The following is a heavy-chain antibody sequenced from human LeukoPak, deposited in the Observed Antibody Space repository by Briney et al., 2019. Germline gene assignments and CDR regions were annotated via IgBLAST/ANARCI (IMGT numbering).Heavy chain of an antibody. CDR3: ARGGYYYDSSGYQPGDY. CDR1: GFTFYDYA. V-gene: IGHV3-43D*03. D-gene: IGHD3-22*01. CDR2: ISWDGGST. Sequence: GGSLRLSCAASGFTFYDYAMHWVRQAPGKGREGVSLISWDGGSTYYADSVKGRFTISRDNAKTSLYLQMNSLRAEDTAVYYCARGGYYYDSSGYQPGDYWGQGTLVTVSS. J-gene: IGHJ4*02.